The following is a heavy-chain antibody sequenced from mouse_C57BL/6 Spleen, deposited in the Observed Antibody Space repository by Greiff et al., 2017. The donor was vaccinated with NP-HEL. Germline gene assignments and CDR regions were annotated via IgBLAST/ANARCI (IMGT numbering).Heavy chain of an antibody. V-gene: IGHV1-69*01. Sequence: VQLQQSGAELVMPGASVKLSCKASGYTFTSYWMHWVKQRPGQGLEWIGEIDPSDSYTNYNQKFKGKSTLTVDKSSSTAYMQLSSLTSEDSAVYYCARHYSNFYYFDYWGQGTTLTVSS. CDR1: GYTFTSYW. CDR2: IDPSDSYT. CDR3: ARHYSNFYYFDY. D-gene: IGHD2-5*01. J-gene: IGHJ2*01.